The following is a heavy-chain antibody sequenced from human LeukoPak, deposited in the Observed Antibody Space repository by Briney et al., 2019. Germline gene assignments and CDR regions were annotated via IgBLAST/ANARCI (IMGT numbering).Heavy chain of an antibody. CDR2: ISGSGDST. CDR3: ARRAGGYSHPYDY. V-gene: IGHV3-23*01. CDR1: GFRFSSYG. Sequence: PGGSLRPSCAASGFRFSSYGMSWVRQAPGKGLDWVSSISGSGDSTYYADSVKGQFTISRDNSKNTVYLQMNSLRAEDTAVYYCARRAGGYSHPYDYWGQGTLVTVSS. J-gene: IGHJ4*02. D-gene: IGHD4-23*01.